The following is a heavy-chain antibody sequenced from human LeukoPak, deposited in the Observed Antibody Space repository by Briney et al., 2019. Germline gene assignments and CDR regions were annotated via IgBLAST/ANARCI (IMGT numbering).Heavy chain of an antibody. J-gene: IGHJ5*02. D-gene: IGHD5-18*01. Sequence: SETLSLTCAVSGYSISSGYYWGWIRQPPGKGLEWIGSIYHSGSTYYNPSLKSRVTISVDTSKNQISLKLSSVTAADTAVYYCARPSRGGYSYGFDPWGQGTLVTVSS. V-gene: IGHV4-38-2*01. CDR2: IYHSGST. CDR1: GYSISSGYY. CDR3: ARPSRGGYSYGFDP.